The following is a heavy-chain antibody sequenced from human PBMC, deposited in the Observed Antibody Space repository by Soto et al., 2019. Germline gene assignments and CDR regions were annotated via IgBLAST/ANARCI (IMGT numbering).Heavy chain of an antibody. CDR3: ARHPERIAEIGWFDP. J-gene: IGHJ5*02. D-gene: IGHD6-13*01. CDR1: GFTFSSYS. V-gene: IGHV3-48*01. CDR2: ISSSSSTI. Sequence: EVQLVESGGGLVQPGGSLRLSCAASGFTFSSYSMNWVRQAPGKGLEWVSYISSSSSTIYYADSVKGRFTISRDNAKNSLYLQMNSRGAEDTAVYYCARHPERIAEIGWFDPWGQGTLVTVSS.